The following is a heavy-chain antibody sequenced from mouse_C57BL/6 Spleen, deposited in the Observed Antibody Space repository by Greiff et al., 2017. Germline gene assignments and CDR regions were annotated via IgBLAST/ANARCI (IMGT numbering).Heavy chain of an antibody. Sequence: EVMLVESGGDLVKPGGSLKLSCAASGFTFSSYGMSWVRQTPDKRLEWVATISSGGSYTYYPDSVKGRFTISRDTAKNTLYLQMSRLKSEDTAMYYCARHPITTVVARYFDDWGQGTT. V-gene: IGHV5-6*01. CDR1: GFTFSSYG. CDR2: ISSGGSYT. CDR3: ARHPITTVVARYFDD. J-gene: IGHJ2*01. D-gene: IGHD1-1*01.